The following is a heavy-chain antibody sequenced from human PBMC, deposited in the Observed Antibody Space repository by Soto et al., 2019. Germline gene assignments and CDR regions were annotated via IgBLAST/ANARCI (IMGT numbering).Heavy chain of an antibody. V-gene: IGHV1-18*01. Sequence: GASVKVSCKASGYSFTSYGISWVRQAPGQGLEWMGWISAYNGNTNYAQKLQGRVTMTRNTSISTAYMELSSLRSEDTAVYYCARGLGYSYGRAYYFDYWGQGTLVNVSS. CDR2: ISAYNGNT. CDR3: ARGLGYSYGRAYYFDY. J-gene: IGHJ4*02. CDR1: GYSFTSYG. D-gene: IGHD5-18*01.